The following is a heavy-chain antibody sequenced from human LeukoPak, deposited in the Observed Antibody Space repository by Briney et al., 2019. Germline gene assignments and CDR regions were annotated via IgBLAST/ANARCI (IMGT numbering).Heavy chain of an antibody. CDR2: IHYTGST. CDR3: ARLDGGQLGHCSSTSCNGAFDI. V-gene: IGHV4-39*07. J-gene: IGHJ3*02. CDR1: GDSISSGPYF. D-gene: IGHD2-2*01. Sequence: SETLSLTCTVSGDSISSGPYFWGWIRQPPGKGLEWIGNIHYTGSTYYKSPLRSRVTMSVDTSKNQFSLMLSSVTAADTAMYYCARLDGGQLGHCSSTSCNGAFDIWGQGAMVTVSS.